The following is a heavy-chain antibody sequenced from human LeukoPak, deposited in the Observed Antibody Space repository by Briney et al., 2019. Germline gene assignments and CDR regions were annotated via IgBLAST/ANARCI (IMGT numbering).Heavy chain of an antibody. CDR3: ARERIVGLFDY. CDR2: IYSGGST. D-gene: IGHD2-15*01. Sequence: PGGSLRLSCAASGFTVSRNYMSWVRQAPGKGLEWVSVIYSGGSTYYADSVKGRFTISRDNSKNTLYLQMNSLRAEDTAVYYCARERIVGLFDYWGQGTLVTVSS. J-gene: IGHJ4*02. V-gene: IGHV3-53*01. CDR1: GFTVSRNY.